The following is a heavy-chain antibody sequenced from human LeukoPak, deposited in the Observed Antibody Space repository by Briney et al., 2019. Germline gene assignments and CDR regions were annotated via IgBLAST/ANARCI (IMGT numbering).Heavy chain of an antibody. CDR3: SRLTVAGTHFDY. CDR2: IYYRGRT. V-gene: IGHV4-39*01. J-gene: IGHJ4*02. Sequence: SETLSLTCTVSGGSISSSSYYWGWIRQPPGKGLEWIGSIYYRGRTYYNPSPKSRVTISVDTSKNQFSLKLSSVTAADTAVYSCSRLTVAGTHFDYWGQGTLATVSS. D-gene: IGHD6-19*01. CDR1: GGSISSSSYY.